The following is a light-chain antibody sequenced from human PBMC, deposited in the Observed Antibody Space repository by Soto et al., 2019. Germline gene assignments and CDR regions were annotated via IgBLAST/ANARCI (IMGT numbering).Light chain of an antibody. CDR2: GNN. Sequence: QSVLTQPPSVSGAPGQRVTISCTGSSSNIGAGYHVHWYQHLPGTAPKLLIHGNNNRPSGVPDRFSGSKSGTSASLTITGLQAEDEADYDCQSYDSSLSGMGFGGGTQLTVL. CDR3: QSYDSSLSGMG. J-gene: IGLJ2*01. V-gene: IGLV1-40*01. CDR1: SSNIGAGYH.